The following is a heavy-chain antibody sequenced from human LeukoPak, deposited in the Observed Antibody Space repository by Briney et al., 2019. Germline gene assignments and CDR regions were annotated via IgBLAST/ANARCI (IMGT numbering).Heavy chain of an antibody. CDR2: ISAYNGNT. CDR3: ARDSAFGGVIANNWFDP. Sequence: GASVKVSCKASGGTFSSYAISWVRQAPGQGLEWMGWISAYNGNTNYAQKLQGRVTMTTDTSTSTAYMELRSLRSDDTAVYYCARDSAFGGVIANNWFDPWGQGTLVTVSS. CDR1: GGTFSSYA. D-gene: IGHD3-16*02. J-gene: IGHJ5*02. V-gene: IGHV1-18*01.